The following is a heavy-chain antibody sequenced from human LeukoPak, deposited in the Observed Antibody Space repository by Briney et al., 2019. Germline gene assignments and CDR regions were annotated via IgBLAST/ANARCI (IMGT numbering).Heavy chain of an antibody. V-gene: IGHV1-18*01. CDR2: ISGCNGNT. Sequence: ASVKVSCKASGYTFTSSGISWVRQAPGQGLEWMGWISGCNGNTNYAQKVQGRVTMTTDTSTSIAYMELRSLRSDDTAVYYCARDSGSYSYFDYWGQGTLVTVSS. CDR1: GYTFTSSG. CDR3: ARDSGSYSYFDY. J-gene: IGHJ4*02. D-gene: IGHD1-26*01.